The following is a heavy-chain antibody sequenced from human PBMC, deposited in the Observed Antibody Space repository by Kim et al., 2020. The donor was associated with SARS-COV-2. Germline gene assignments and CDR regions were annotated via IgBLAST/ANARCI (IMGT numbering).Heavy chain of an antibody. J-gene: IGHJ4*02. CDR1: GGSISSSSYY. CDR3: ARHRDYYGSGSLYFDY. D-gene: IGHD3-10*01. Sequence: SETLSLTCTVSGGSISSSSYYWGWIRQPPGKGLAWIGSLYYSGSTYYNPSLKSRVTISVDTSKNQFSLKLSSVTAADTAVYYCARHRDYYGSGSLYFDYWGQGTRVTVSS. CDR2: LYYSGST. V-gene: IGHV4-39*01.